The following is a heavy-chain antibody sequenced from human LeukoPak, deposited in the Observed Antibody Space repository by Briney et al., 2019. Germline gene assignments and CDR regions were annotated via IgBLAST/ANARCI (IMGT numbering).Heavy chain of an antibody. Sequence: GASVKVSCKASGYTFTSYGISWVRQAPGQGLEWMGWISAYNGNTNYAQKLQGRVTMTTDTSTSTAYMKLRSLRSDDTAVYYCARVTSGLLWFGGEYNWFDPWGQGTLVTVSS. V-gene: IGHV1-18*01. CDR3: ARVTSGLLWFGGEYNWFDP. CDR2: ISAYNGNT. J-gene: IGHJ5*02. CDR1: GYTFTSYG. D-gene: IGHD3-10*01.